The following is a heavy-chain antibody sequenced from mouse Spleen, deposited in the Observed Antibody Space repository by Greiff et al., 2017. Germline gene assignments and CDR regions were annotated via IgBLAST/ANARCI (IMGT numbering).Heavy chain of an antibody. V-gene: IGHV5-9-3*01. Sequence: EVKLVESGGGLVKPGGSLKLSCAASGFTFSSYAMSWVRQTPEKRLEWVATISSGGSYTYYPDSVKGRFTISRDNAKNTLYLQMSSLRSEDTAMYYCARHTNYIPFAYWGQGTLVTVSA. CDR2: ISSGGSYT. J-gene: IGHJ3*01. CDR3: ARHTNYIPFAY. CDR1: GFTFSSYA. D-gene: IGHD2-12*01.